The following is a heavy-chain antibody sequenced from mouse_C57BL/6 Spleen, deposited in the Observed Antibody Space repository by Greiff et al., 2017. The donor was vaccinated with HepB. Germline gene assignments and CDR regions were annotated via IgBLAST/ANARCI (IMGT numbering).Heavy chain of an antibody. Sequence: QVHVKQSGAELVKPGASVKISCKASGYTFTDYYINWVKQRPVQGLEWIGKIGPGSGSTYYNEKFKGKATLTADKSSSTAYMQLSSLTSEDSAVYFCAGDGTYAMDYWGQGTSVTVSS. CDR2: IGPGSGST. J-gene: IGHJ4*01. D-gene: IGHD1-1*01. V-gene: IGHV1-77*01. CDR1: GYTFTDYY. CDR3: AGDGTYAMDY.